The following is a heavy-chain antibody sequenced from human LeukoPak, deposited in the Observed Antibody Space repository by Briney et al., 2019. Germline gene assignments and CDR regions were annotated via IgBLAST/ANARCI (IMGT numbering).Heavy chain of an antibody. J-gene: IGHJ4*02. CDR3: ARLRRSGSPVLDY. Sequence: SETLSLTCTVSGGSISSSSYYWGWIRQPPGKGLEWIGSIYYSGCTYYNPSLKSRVTISVDTSKNQFSLKLSSVTAADTAVYYSARLRRSGSPVLDYWGQGTLVTVSS. V-gene: IGHV4-39*01. CDR1: GGSISSSSYY. CDR2: IYYSGCT. D-gene: IGHD1-1*01.